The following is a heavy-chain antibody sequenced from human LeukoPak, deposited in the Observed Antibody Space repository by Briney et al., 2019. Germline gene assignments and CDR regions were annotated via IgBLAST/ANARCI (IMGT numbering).Heavy chain of an antibody. D-gene: IGHD4-17*01. CDR1: GFAFTSYW. CDR3: ARDLESPYGDYGY. V-gene: IGHV3-7*01. Sequence: GGSLRLSCAASGFAFTSYWMTWVRQAPGKGLECVATIKADGSEKYYVDSVKGRFAVSRDNAKNSLYLQMNSLRAEDTAVYYCARDLESPYGDYGYWGQGTLVTVSS. CDR2: IKADGSEK. J-gene: IGHJ4*02.